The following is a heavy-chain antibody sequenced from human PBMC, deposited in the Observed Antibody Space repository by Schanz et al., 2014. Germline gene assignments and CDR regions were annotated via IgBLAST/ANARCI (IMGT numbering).Heavy chain of an antibody. V-gene: IGHV1-18*01. CDR2: IGGSDGNT. CDR3: ARDRDQWDGNYLDY. D-gene: IGHD1-26*01. J-gene: IGHJ4*02. CDR1: GYTFTRSG. Sequence: QVQLVQSGGEVKTPGASVKVSCKASGYTFTRSGISWVRQAPGQGLEWMGWIGGSDGNTNFAQKFQGRVTMTTDTSTSTVYMELRSPTSDDSAVYYCARDRDQWDGNYLDYWGQGTLVTVSS.